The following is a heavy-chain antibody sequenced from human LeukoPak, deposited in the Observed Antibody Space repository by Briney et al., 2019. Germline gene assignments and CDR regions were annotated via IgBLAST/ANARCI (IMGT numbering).Heavy chain of an antibody. J-gene: IGHJ4*02. Sequence: SETLSLTCTVSGGSISSYYWSWIRQPPGKGLEWIGYIYYSGSTNYNPSLKSRVTISVDTSKNQFSLKLSSVTAADTAVYYCVTTSYYYDSPDYWGQGTLVTVSS. D-gene: IGHD3-22*01. CDR3: VTTSYYYDSPDY. CDR1: GGSISSYY. CDR2: IYYSGST. V-gene: IGHV4-59*08.